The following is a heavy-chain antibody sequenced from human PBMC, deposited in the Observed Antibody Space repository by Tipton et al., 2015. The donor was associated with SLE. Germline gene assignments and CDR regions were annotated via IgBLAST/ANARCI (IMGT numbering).Heavy chain of an antibody. D-gene: IGHD6-6*01. J-gene: IGHJ5*02. CDR3: ARGGPSSKWLDP. CDR2: IYYSGTT. CDR1: GGSMNTYY. V-gene: IGHV4-59*01. Sequence: TLSLTCTVSGGSMNTYYWSWIRQPPGKGLEWIGYIYYSGTTNYNSSLKSRVTISVDTSKNPFSLKLNSVTAADTAVYYCARGGPSSKWLDPWGRGTQVTVSS.